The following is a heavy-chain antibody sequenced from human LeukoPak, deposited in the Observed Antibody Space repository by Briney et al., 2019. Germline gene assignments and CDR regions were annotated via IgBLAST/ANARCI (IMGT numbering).Heavy chain of an antibody. CDR3: ARAPHYYDSSGYSKNSYAFDI. D-gene: IGHD3-22*01. CDR2: ISSSSDYI. J-gene: IGHJ3*02. Sequence: GGSLRLSCAASGFTFRDYSMSWIRQAPGKVLEWVSYISSSSDYISYADSVKGRFTISRDNSKNTLYLQMNSLRAEDTAVYYCARAPHYYDSSGYSKNSYAFDIWGQGTMVTVSS. V-gene: IGHV3-11*06. CDR1: GFTFRDYS.